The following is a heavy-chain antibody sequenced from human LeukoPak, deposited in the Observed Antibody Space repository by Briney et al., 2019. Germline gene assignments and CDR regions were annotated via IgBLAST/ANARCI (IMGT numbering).Heavy chain of an antibody. CDR2: LIPIFGTA. V-gene: IGHV1-69*13. CDR3: ARGVGYGSGSYLGFDS. J-gene: IGHJ5*01. D-gene: IGHD3-10*01. Sequence: GASVKVSCKASGYTFTSYYMHWVRQAPGQGLEWMGGLIPIFGTANYAQKFQGRVTITADESTSTAYMELSSLRSEDTAVYYCARGVGYGSGSYLGFDSWGQGTLVTVSS. CDR1: GYTFTSYY.